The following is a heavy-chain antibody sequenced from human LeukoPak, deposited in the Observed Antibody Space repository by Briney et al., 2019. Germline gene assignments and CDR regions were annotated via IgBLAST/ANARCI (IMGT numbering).Heavy chain of an antibody. D-gene: IGHD3-9*01. Sequence: GGSLRLSYAASGFTFSPYTMHWVRQAPGKGLEFVSAITGNGASTYYANSVKGRFTVSRDNSKNTLYLQMGSLRAEDVAVYYCARERAGYYLDYWGQGTLVTVSS. V-gene: IGHV3-64*01. J-gene: IGHJ4*02. CDR1: GFTFSPYT. CDR2: ITGNGAST. CDR3: ARERAGYYLDY.